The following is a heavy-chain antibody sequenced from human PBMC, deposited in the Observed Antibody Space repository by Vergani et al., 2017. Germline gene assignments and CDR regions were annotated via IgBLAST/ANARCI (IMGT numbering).Heavy chain of an antibody. CDR2: ISYDGSNK. CDR3: AKDDRYSYGYDLHY. Sequence: QVQLVESGGGVVQPGRSLRLSCAASGFTFSSYGMHWVRQAPGKGLEWVAVISYDGSNKYYADSVKGRFTISRDNSKNTLYLQMNSLRAEDTAVYYCAKDDRYSYGYDLHYWGQGTLVTVSS. D-gene: IGHD5-18*01. V-gene: IGHV3-30*18. J-gene: IGHJ4*02. CDR1: GFTFSSYG.